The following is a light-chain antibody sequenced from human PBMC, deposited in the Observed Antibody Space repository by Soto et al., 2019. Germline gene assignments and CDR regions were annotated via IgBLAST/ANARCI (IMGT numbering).Light chain of an antibody. CDR3: SSFRSSSTSYV. CDR1: SSDLRAYNY. V-gene: IGLV2-14*03. Sequence: QSVLTQPPSASESPGQSFTISCTGTSSDLRAYNYVSWYQQHPGKAPKLVIYDVSKRPSGVSNRFSGSKSANTASLTISGLQAEDEADYYCSSFRSSSTSYVFGTGIKVTVL. CDR2: DVS. J-gene: IGLJ1*01.